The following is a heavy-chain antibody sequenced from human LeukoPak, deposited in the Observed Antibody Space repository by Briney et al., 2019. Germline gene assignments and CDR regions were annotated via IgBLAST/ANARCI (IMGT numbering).Heavy chain of an antibody. CDR1: GFTFSSYA. CDR3: ARRSDNWNDGGVGY. J-gene: IGHJ4*02. D-gene: IGHD1-20*01. V-gene: IGHV4-39*01. CDR2: IYYSGST. Sequence: GSLRLSCAASGFTFSSYAMSWIRQPPGKGLEWIGSIYYSGSTYYNPSLKSRVTISVDTSKNQFSLKLSSVTAADTAVYYCARRSDNWNDGGVGYWGQGTLVTVSS.